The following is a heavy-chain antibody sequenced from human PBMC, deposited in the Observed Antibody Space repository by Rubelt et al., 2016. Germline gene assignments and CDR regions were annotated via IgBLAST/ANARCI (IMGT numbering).Heavy chain of an antibody. CDR1: GFTFSSYG. D-gene: IGHD3-16*01. CDR2: ISYDGSNK. Sequence: QVQLVESGGGVVQPGRSLRLSCAASGFTFSSYGMHWVRQAPGKGLEWVAVISYDGSNKYYAASVTGRFTISRDNSKNTLDLQMNSLRAEDTAVYYCAKDHTYYFDYWGQGTLVTASS. V-gene: IGHV3-30*18. CDR3: AKDHTYYFDY. J-gene: IGHJ4*02.